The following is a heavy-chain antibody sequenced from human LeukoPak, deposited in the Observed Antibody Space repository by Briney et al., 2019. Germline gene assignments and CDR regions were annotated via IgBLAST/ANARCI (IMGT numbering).Heavy chain of an antibody. Sequence: GGALTLTCAASGFTFSSYALHWVRQPPGKGLEWVGVISYDGSNKYYANTAKGRFTTCRDTSKNTLYLQMNSLRAEDTAVYYSARDADEYSGYKLIYYSGQGT. V-gene: IGHV3-30*04. D-gene: IGHD5-12*01. CDR2: ISYDGSNK. J-gene: IGHJ4*02. CDR3: ARDADEYSGYKLIYY. CDR1: GFTFSSYA.